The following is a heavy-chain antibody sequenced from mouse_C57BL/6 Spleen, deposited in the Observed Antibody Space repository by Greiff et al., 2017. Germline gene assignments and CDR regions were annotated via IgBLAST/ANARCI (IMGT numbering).Heavy chain of an antibody. D-gene: IGHD1-1*01. V-gene: IGHV14-4*01. CDR3: TCYYYGSSGFAY. Sequence: VQLQQSGAELVRPGASVKLSCTASGFNIKDDYMHWVKQRPEQGLEWIGWIDPENGDTEYASKFQGKATITADTSSNTAYLQLSSLTSEDTAVYYCTCYYYGSSGFAYWGQGTLVTVSA. J-gene: IGHJ3*01. CDR1: GFNIKDDY. CDR2: IDPENGDT.